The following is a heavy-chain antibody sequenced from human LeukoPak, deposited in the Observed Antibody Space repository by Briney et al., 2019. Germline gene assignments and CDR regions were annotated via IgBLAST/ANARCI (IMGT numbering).Heavy chain of an antibody. CDR1: GFIFKKYW. CDR2: IKEDGSET. J-gene: IGHJ1*01. D-gene: IGHD3-10*01. V-gene: IGHV3-7*01. Sequence: GGSLRLSCAASGFIFKKYWMNWVRQVPGKGLECLANIKEDGSETYYADSVKGRFTISRDNPKNLLFLQINSLRVEDTAVYYCATMYYYGSGSYSSEYFQHWGQGTLVTVSS. CDR3: ATMYYYGSGSYSSEYFQH.